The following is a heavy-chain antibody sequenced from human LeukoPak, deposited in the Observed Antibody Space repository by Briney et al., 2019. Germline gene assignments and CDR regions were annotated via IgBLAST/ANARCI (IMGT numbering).Heavy chain of an antibody. Sequence: SVKVSCKASGGTFSSYAISWVRQAPGQGLEWMGRIIPILGIANYAQKFQGRVAITADKSTSTAYMELSSLRSEDTAVYYCARVPPYCSGGSCSRGAFDIWGQGTMVTVSS. CDR1: GGTFSSYA. J-gene: IGHJ3*02. CDR2: IIPILGIA. V-gene: IGHV1-69*04. CDR3: ARVPPYCSGGSCSRGAFDI. D-gene: IGHD2-15*01.